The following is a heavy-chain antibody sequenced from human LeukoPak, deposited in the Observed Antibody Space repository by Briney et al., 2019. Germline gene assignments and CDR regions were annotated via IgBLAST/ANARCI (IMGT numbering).Heavy chain of an antibody. CDR2: INPNSGGT. D-gene: IGHD6-13*01. Sequence: ASVKVSCKASGGTFSNDAISWVRQAPGQGLEWMGWINPNSGGTNYAQKFQGWVTMTRDTSISTAYMELSRLRSDDTAVYYCARDFGDRAAAGPRGDYYGMDVWGQGTTVTVSS. J-gene: IGHJ6*02. CDR1: GGTFSNDA. V-gene: IGHV1-2*04. CDR3: ARDFGDRAAAGPRGDYYGMDV.